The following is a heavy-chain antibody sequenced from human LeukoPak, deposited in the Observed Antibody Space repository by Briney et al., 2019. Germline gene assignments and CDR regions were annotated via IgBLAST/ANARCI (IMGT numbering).Heavy chain of an antibody. V-gene: IGHV1-2*02. CDR1: GYTFTGYY. J-gene: IGHJ3*02. CDR2: INPNSGGT. CDR3: ARDFYDSSGRGAFDI. D-gene: IGHD3-22*01. Sequence: ASVKVSCKASGYTFTGYYIHWVRQAPGQGLEWMGWINPNSGGTKDAQKFQGRVTMTRDTSISTAYMELSRLRSDDTAVYYCARDFYDSSGRGAFDIWGQGTMVTVSS.